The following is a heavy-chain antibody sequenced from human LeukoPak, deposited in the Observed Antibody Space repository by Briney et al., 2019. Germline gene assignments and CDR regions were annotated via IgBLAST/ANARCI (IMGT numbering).Heavy chain of an antibody. V-gene: IGHV1-18*01. D-gene: IGHD1-20*01. Sequence: GASVKVSCKASGYTFTSYGISWVRQAPGQGLEWMGWISAYNGNTNYAQKLQGRVTMTTDTSTSTAYMELRSLRSDDTAVYYCAGDNWNPIGDDAFDIWGQGTMVTVSS. CDR1: GYTFTSYG. CDR3: AGDNWNPIGDDAFDI. CDR2: ISAYNGNT. J-gene: IGHJ3*02.